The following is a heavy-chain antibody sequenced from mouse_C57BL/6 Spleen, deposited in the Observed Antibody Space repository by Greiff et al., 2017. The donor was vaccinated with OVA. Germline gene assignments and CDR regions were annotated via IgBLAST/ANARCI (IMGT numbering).Heavy chain of an antibody. CDR2: IYPGDGDT. V-gene: IGHV1-82*01. CDR3: ARYTMITHYAMDY. CDR1: GYAFSSSW. D-gene: IGHD2-4*01. Sequence: VQLQQSGPELVKPGASVKISCKASGYAFSSSWMNWVKQRPGKGLEWIGRIYPGDGDTNYNGKFKGKATLTADKSSSTAYMQLSSLTSEDSAVYFCARYTMITHYAMDYWGQGTSVTVSS. J-gene: IGHJ4*01.